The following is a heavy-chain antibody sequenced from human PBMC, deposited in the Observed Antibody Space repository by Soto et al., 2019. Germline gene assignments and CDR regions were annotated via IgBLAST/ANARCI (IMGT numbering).Heavy chain of an antibody. CDR1: GYSFTNYW. J-gene: IGHJ4*02. Sequence: PGESLKISCKGSGYSFTNYWIGWVRQMPGKGLEWMGIIYPGDSHAIYSPSFQGQVTISADRSIGTAYLQWSSLEASDSAFYFCARSPRSSPYFDYWGQGALVTVSS. CDR2: IYPGDSHA. D-gene: IGHD6-13*01. V-gene: IGHV5-51*01. CDR3: ARSPRSSPYFDY.